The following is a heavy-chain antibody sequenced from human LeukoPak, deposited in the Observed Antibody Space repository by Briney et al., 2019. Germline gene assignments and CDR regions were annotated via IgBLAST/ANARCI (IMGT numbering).Heavy chain of an antibody. Sequence: GRSLRLSCTTSGFTFSDYTIHWVRQAPGKGLEWVAVVWYDGRNKFYADSVKGRFTISRDNSKNTLYLQMNSLRAEDTAVYYCARGLEATTVTTIDYWGQGTLVTVSS. D-gene: IGHD4-17*01. CDR1: GFTFSDYT. CDR2: VWYDGRNK. J-gene: IGHJ4*02. V-gene: IGHV3-33*01. CDR3: ARGLEATTVTTIDY.